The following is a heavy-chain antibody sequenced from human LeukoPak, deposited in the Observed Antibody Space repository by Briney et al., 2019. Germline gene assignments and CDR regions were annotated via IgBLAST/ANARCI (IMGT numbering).Heavy chain of an antibody. V-gene: IGHV1-2*02. Sequence: ASVKVSFKASGYTFTGYYMHWVRQAPGQGLAWMGWINPNSSDTNYAQKFQGRVTMTRDTSISTAYMELSRLRSDDTAVYYCARSPGAYYYGSGSPSREYYFDYWGQGTLVTVSS. CDR2: INPNSSDT. CDR3: ARSPGAYYYGSGSPSREYYFDY. CDR1: GYTFTGYY. D-gene: IGHD3-10*01. J-gene: IGHJ4*02.